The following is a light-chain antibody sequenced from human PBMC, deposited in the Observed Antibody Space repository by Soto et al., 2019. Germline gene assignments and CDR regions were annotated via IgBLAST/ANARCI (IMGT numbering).Light chain of an antibody. J-gene: IGKJ1*01. CDR3: QQYNYYWT. Sequence: DIPMTQSPSTLSASVGDRVTITCRASQSIGRSLAWHQQKPGKAPKLLIYAASALESGVPSRFSGSGSGTEFTLTISSLQSDDFATYYCQQYNYYWTFGQGTKVEIK. V-gene: IGKV1-5*03. CDR2: AAS. CDR1: QSIGRS.